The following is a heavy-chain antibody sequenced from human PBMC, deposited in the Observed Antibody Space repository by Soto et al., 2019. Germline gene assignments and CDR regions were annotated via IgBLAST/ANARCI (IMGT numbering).Heavy chain of an antibody. CDR2: INPDNGNT. V-gene: IGHV1-3*01. D-gene: IGHD5-18*01. J-gene: IGHJ6*02. CDR1: GYTFTRYT. Sequence: GASVKVSCKASGYTFTRYTMNWVRQAPGQRLEWMGWINPDNGNTKSSQKLQGRVTMTTDTSTSTAYMELRSLRSDDTAVYYCARDSENPFTAMAIYYYYGMDVWGQGTTVTVSS. CDR3: ARDSENPFTAMAIYYYYGMDV.